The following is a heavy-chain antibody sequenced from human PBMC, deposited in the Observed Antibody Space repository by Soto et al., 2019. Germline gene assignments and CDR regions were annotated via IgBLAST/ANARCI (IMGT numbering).Heavy chain of an antibody. J-gene: IGHJ4*02. CDR2: FDTENGER. D-gene: IGHD2-21*01. Sequence: QVQLIQSGAEVKKPGASVKVSCKVSGYTLSDLSMQWVRQAPGKGLEWMGGFDTENGERIYAQKFQGRVTMTEDTSVDTSYMELSSLSAEDTAAYLCTTDALISLTPGVYWGQGTLVTVSS. CDR1: GYTLSDLS. CDR3: TTDALISLTPGVY. V-gene: IGHV1-24*01.